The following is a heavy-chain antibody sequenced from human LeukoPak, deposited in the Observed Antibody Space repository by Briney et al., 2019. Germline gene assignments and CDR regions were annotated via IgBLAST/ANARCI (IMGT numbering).Heavy chain of an antibody. CDR2: IYHSGST. V-gene: IGHV4-30-2*01. D-gene: IGHD6-13*01. Sequence: SQTLSLTCAVSGGSISSSGYSWSWIRQPPGKGLEWIGYIYHSGSTYYNPSLKSRVTISVDRSKNQFSLKLSSVTAADTAVYYCARFNIAAAANWFDPWGQGTLVTVSS. J-gene: IGHJ5*02. CDR3: ARFNIAAAANWFDP. CDR1: GGSISSSGYS.